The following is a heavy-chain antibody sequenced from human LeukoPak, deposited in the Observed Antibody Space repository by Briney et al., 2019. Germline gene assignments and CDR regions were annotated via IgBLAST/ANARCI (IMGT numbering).Heavy chain of an antibody. D-gene: IGHD2-21*02. V-gene: IGHV1-18*01. CDR2: ISAYNGNT. J-gene: IGHJ6*02. CDR1: GYTLTELS. CDR3: ARGMVTVYYYYGMDV. Sequence: ASVKVSCKASGYTLTELSMHWVRQAPGQGLEWMGWISAYNGNTNYAQKLQGRVTMTTDTSTSTAYMELRSLRSDDTAVYYCARGMVTVYYYYGMDVWGQGTTVTVSS.